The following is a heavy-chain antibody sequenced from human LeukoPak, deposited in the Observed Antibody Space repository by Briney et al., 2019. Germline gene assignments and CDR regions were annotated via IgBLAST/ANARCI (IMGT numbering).Heavy chain of an antibody. CDR1: GFSFSNYV. J-gene: IGHJ4*02. Sequence: GGSLRLSCAGSGFSFSNYVMTWVRQAPGKGLEWVSTVSNSGASAYYADSVKGRLTISRHNSKNTLYLQMNSLRAEDTAVYYCAKNLEVFTVYYFDYWGQGTLVTVSS. CDR2: VSNSGASA. V-gene: IGHV3-23*01. D-gene: IGHD2-8*01. CDR3: AKNLEVFTVYYFDY.